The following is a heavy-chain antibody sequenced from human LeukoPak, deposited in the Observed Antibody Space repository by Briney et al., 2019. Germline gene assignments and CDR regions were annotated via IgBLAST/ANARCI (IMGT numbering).Heavy chain of an antibody. CDR3: AREGNGYDILTGYYRSFDY. J-gene: IGHJ4*02. Sequence: EASVKVSCKASGYTFTSYGISWVRQAPGQGLEWMGWISAYNGNTNYAQKLQGRVTMTTDTSTSTAYMELRSLRSDDTAVYYCAREGNGYDILTGYYRSFDYWGQGTLVTVSS. CDR2: ISAYNGNT. V-gene: IGHV1-18*01. D-gene: IGHD3-9*01. CDR1: GYTFTSYG.